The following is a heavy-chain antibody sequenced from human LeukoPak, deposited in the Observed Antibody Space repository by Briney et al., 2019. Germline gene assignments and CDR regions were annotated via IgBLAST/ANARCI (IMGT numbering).Heavy chain of an antibody. J-gene: IGHJ4*02. CDR3: VSDILTGYQHDY. CDR1: GFTVSSNY. D-gene: IGHD3-9*01. V-gene: IGHV3-66*01. Sequence: GGSLRLSCAASGFTVSSNYMSWVRRAPGKELEWVSVIYSGGSTYYADSVKGRFTISRDNSKNTLYLQMNSLRAEDTAVYYCVSDILTGYQHDYWGQGTLVTVSS. CDR2: IYSGGST.